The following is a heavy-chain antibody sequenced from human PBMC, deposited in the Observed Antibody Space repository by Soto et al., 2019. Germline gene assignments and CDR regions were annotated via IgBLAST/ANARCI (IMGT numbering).Heavy chain of an antibody. CDR2: ISGSGGST. V-gene: IGHV3-23*01. J-gene: IGHJ4*02. CDR3: AKGWCSGGSCYSDY. Sequence: EVPLLESGGGLVQPGGSLRLSCAASGFTFSSYAMSWVRQAPGKGLGWVSAISGSGGSTYYADSVKGRFTISRDNSKNTLYLQMNSLRAEDTAVYYCAKGWCSGGSCYSDYWGQGTLVTVSS. CDR1: GFTFSSYA. D-gene: IGHD2-15*01.